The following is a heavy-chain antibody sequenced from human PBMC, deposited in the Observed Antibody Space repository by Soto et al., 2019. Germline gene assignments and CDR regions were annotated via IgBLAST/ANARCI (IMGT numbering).Heavy chain of an antibody. V-gene: IGHV3-21*01. CDR2: ITSSGSFI. D-gene: IGHD3-22*01. J-gene: IGHJ4*02. CDR1: GFTFSNST. Sequence: SLRLSCAASGFTFSNSTMNWVRQAPGKWLEWVACITSSGSFIYYADSMKGRFTISRDDAKKSLYLQMNSLRAEDTAVYYCARVPAASDRTAFYYVSKFFYFDYWGRGTQVTVSS. CDR3: ARVPAASDRTAFYYVSKFFYFDY.